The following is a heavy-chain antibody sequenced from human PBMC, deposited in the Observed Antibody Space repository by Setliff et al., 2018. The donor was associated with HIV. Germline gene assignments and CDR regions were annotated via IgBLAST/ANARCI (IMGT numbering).Heavy chain of an antibody. D-gene: IGHD5-12*01. CDR2: IIPPVGAA. V-gene: IGHV1-69*05. CDR3: ARTSGDAYNYEGAFDV. CDR1: GDTFRNYA. J-gene: IGHJ3*01. Sequence: SVKVSCKVSGDTFRNYALNWVRQAPGQGLEWMGGIIPPVGAAVYAQNFQGRVTITTDESTSTAYMDLSSLKSEDTAIYYCARTSGDAYNYEGAFDVWGQGTLVTVSS.